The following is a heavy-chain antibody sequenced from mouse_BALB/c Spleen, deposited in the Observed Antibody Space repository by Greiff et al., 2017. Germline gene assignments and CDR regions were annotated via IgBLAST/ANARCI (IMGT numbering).Heavy chain of an antibody. D-gene: IGHD2-4*01. J-gene: IGHJ3*01. Sequence: VQLQQSGPGLVQPSQSLSITCTVSGFSLTSYGVHWVRQSPGKGLEWLGVIWSGGSTDYNAAFIFRLSISKDNSKSQVFFKMNSLQANDTAIYYCARRGVYYDYDKAWFAYWGQGTLVTVSA. V-gene: IGHV2-2*02. CDR3: ARRGVYYDYDKAWFAY. CDR2: IWSGGST. CDR1: GFSLTSYG.